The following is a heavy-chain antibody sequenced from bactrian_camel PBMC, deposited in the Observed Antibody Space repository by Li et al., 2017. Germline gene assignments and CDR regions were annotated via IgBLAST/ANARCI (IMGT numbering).Heavy chain of an antibody. Sequence: HVQLVESGGGSVQAGGSLRLACVASEFTVSTDCMAWFRQVPGRAREGVAGIDSDGATEYADFVKGRFTIRKDNAKNMLYLQLNSVKAEDTALYYCATWGDFAHWGQGTQVTVS. D-gene: IGHD5*01. CDR2: IDSDGAT. J-gene: IGHJ4*01. CDR1: EFTVSTDC. V-gene: IGHV3S9*01. CDR3: ATWGDFAH.